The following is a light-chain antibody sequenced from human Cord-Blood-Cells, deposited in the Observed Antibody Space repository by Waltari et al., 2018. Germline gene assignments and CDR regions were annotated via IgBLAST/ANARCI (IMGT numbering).Light chain of an antibody. V-gene: IGLV3-21*04. CDR2: YDS. Sequence: SYVLTQSPSVSVAPGKTARITCGGNNIGSKRVHWYQQKPGQAPVLVIYYDSDRPSGIPERFSGSNSGNTATLTISRVEAGDEADYYCQVWDSSSDHVVFGGGTKLTVL. CDR3: QVWDSSSDHVV. J-gene: IGLJ2*01. CDR1: NIGSKR.